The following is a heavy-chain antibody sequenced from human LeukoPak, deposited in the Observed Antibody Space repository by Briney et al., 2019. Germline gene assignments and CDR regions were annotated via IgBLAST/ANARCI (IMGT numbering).Heavy chain of an antibody. CDR3: ARGGGYASPIGY. Sequence: KPSETLSLTCTLSGGSISTYYWSWIRQPPGKGLEWIGYIYHSRSTNYNPSLKSRVTISVDTSKNQFSLKLSSVTAADTAVYYCARGGGYASPIGYWGQGALVTVSS. D-gene: IGHD5-12*01. CDR1: GGSISTYY. V-gene: IGHV4-59*01. J-gene: IGHJ4*02. CDR2: IYHSRST.